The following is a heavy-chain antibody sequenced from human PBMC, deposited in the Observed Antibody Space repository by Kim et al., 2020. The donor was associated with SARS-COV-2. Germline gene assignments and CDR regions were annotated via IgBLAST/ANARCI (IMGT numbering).Heavy chain of an antibody. J-gene: IGHJ3*02. V-gene: IGHV3-23*01. Sequence: GGSLRLSCAASGFTFSSYAMSWVRQAPGKGLEWVSAISGSGGSTYYADSVKGRFTISRDNSKNTLYLQMNSLRAEDTAVYYCAKDSEYYGSGSYLAFDIWGQGTMVTVSS. D-gene: IGHD3-10*01. CDR2: ISGSGGST. CDR1: GFTFSSYA. CDR3: AKDSEYYGSGSYLAFDI.